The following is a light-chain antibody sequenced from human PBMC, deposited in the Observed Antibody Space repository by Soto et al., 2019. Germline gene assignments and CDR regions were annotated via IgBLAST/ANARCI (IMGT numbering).Light chain of an antibody. CDR3: QQYDSYSIT. J-gene: IGKJ5*01. CDR2: KAS. Sequence: DIQMTQTPSTLSASVGDRVAITCRASQTISMWLAWYQQKPGKAPKLLIHKASSLESGVPSRFSGSGSGTEFPLTISSLQPDDFATYYCQQYDSYSITFGQGTRLEIK. V-gene: IGKV1-5*03. CDR1: QTISMW.